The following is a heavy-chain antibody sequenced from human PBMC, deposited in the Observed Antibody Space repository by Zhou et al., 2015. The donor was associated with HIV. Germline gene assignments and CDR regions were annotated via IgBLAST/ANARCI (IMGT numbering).Heavy chain of an antibody. CDR1: GGTFTNYA. CDR3: ARERGGGTRPDWRYFDL. V-gene: IGHV1-69*01. Sequence: QVQLVQSGAEVKKPGSSVKVSCKASGGTFTNYAISWVRQAPGQGLEWLGGIIPFYNKVDHAQKFQGRVTITADESMSTAYMELSSLRSVDTAVYYCARERGGGTRPDWRYFDLWGRGTLVIVSS. CDR2: IIPFYNKV. D-gene: IGHD3-16*01. J-gene: IGHJ2*01.